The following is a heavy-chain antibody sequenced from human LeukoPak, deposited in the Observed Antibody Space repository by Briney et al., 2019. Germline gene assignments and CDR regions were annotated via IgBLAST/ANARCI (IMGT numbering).Heavy chain of an antibody. Sequence: PGGSLRLSCTASGFTLGDYAMTWVRQAPGKGLAWVSGINWNGGSTGYADSVKGRFTISRDNAKNSLYLQVNSLRAEDTALYYCAREGYSSGLQDLYYFDYWGQGTLVTLSS. CDR1: GFTLGDYA. D-gene: IGHD6-19*01. V-gene: IGHV3-20*04. CDR2: INWNGGST. CDR3: AREGYSSGLQDLYYFDY. J-gene: IGHJ4*02.